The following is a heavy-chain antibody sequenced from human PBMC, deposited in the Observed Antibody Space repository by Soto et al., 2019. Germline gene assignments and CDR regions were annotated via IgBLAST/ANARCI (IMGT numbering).Heavy chain of an antibody. CDR3: ARDRLPHCSGGSCYSEFAH. D-gene: IGHD2-15*01. V-gene: IGHV1-69*01. J-gene: IGHJ4*02. CDR1: GDILSSFG. CDR2: IVPLFGAE. Sequence: QVRLEQSGSEVKRPGSSVKVSCKASGDILSSFGLSWVRQAPGQGLEWMGGIVPLFGAENYAQRFQVRVTITADESTNTAYMELSSLRSEDTAVYYCARDRLPHCSGGSCYSEFAHWGQGTLVIVSS.